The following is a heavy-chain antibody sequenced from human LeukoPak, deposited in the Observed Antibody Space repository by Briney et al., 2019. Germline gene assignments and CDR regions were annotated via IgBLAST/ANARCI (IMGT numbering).Heavy chain of an antibody. CDR1: GFTFSSHS. CDR3: ARRVAAAGTGWPAFDY. J-gene: IGHJ4*02. CDR2: ISSSSSTI. D-gene: IGHD6-13*01. Sequence: PGGSLSLSCAASGFTFSSHSMNWVRQAPGKGLEWVSYISSSSSTIYYVDSVKGRFTISRDNAKNSLYLQMNSLRDEDTAVYYCARRVAAAGTGWPAFDYWGQGTLVTVSS. V-gene: IGHV3-48*02.